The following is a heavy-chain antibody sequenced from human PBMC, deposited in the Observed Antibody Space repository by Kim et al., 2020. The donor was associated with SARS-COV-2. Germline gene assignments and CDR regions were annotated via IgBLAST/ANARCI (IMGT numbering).Heavy chain of an antibody. CDR1: GFTFSDSA. CDR3: ARGPPYSESYWDAFDI. CDR2: ISSKVNSYAT. D-gene: IGHD1-26*01. J-gene: IGHJ3*02. Sequence: GGSLRLSCAASGFTFSDSAMHWVRQASGKGLEWVGRISSKVNSYATVYAVSVEGRFTISRDESKITVYLQMDSLKTEDTAVYSCARGPPYSESYWDAFDIWGQGTMVTVSS. V-gene: IGHV3-73*01.